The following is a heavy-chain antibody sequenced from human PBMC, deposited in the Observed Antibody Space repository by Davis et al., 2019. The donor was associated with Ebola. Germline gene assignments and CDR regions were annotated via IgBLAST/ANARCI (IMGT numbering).Heavy chain of an antibody. CDR1: GFTFSDFG. Sequence: GGSLRLSCAASGFTFSDFGMHWVRQAPGKGLEWVAFLHHDGNNQYYADSVKGRFTISRDNSKNKLYLQMYSLRDEDTAVYYCARETAWLVRAFDIWGQGTMVTVSS. CDR3: ARETAWLVRAFDI. J-gene: IGHJ3*02. V-gene: IGHV3-30*02. CDR2: LHHDGNNQ. D-gene: IGHD6-19*01.